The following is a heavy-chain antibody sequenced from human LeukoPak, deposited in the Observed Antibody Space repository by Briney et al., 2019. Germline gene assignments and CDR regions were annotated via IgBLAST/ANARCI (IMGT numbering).Heavy chain of an antibody. CDR2: IVGSSST. CDR1: GFTFSIYW. D-gene: IGHD6-13*01. V-gene: IGHV3-69-1*01. CDR3: ARIGAGSSRDY. J-gene: IGHJ4*02. Sequence: GGSLRLSCAASGFTFSIYWMHWVRQAPGKGLEWVSSIVGSSSTYYADSLKGRFTISRDNAKNSLYLQMNSLRAEDTAVYYCARIGAGSSRDYWGQGTLVTVSS.